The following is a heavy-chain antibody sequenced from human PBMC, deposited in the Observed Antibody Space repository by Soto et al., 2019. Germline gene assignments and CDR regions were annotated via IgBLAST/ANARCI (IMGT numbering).Heavy chain of an antibody. D-gene: IGHD3-10*01. CDR2: IYYSGST. CDR1: GGSISSSSYY. J-gene: IGHJ5*02. V-gene: IGHV4-39*01. Sequence: ASETLSLTCTVSGGSISSSSYYWGWIRQPPGKGLEWIGSIYYSGSTYYNPSLKSRVTISVDTSKNQFSLKLSSVTAADTAVYYCARVFRNWFDPWGQGTLVTVSS. CDR3: ARVFRNWFDP.